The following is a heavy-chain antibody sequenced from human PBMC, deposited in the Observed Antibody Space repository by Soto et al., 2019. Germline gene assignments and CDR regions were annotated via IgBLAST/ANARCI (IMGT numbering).Heavy chain of an antibody. Sequence: GGSLRLSCAASGFNFDEYAMHWVRQAPGKGLEWVSGISYDSGAIGYADSVKGRFTISRDNSKNTLFLQMSSLRAEDTAVYYCAKDSSNPYSWFDPWGQGTLVTVSS. D-gene: IGHD6-13*01. CDR2: ISYDSGAI. J-gene: IGHJ5*02. CDR1: GFNFDEYA. V-gene: IGHV3-9*01. CDR3: AKDSSNPYSWFDP.